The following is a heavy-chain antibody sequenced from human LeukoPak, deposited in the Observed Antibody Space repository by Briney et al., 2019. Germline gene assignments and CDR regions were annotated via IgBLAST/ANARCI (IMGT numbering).Heavy chain of an antibody. V-gene: IGHV1-8*01. Sequence: ASVKVSCKASGYTFTTYDINWVRQATGQGLEWMGWMNPNSGNTGYAQKFQGRVTMTRNTSISTAYMELSSLRSEDTAVYYCVRRPATWYSSSKEDAFDIWGQGTMVTVSS. CDR3: VRRPATWYSSSKEDAFDI. D-gene: IGHD6-13*01. J-gene: IGHJ3*02. CDR1: GYTFTTYD. CDR2: MNPNSGNT.